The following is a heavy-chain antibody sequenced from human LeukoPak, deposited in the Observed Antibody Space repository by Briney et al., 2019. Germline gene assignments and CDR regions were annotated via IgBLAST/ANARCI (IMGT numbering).Heavy chain of an antibody. D-gene: IGHD6-19*01. CDR3: ARLRDVSSGWANWFDP. CDR2: IYYSGST. V-gene: IGHV4-59*12. CDR1: GGSISSFY. J-gene: IGHJ5*02. Sequence: PSETLSLTCTVSGGSISSFYWSWIRQPPGKGLERIGYIYYSGSTNYNPSLESRVTISVDTSKNQFSLKLSSVTAADTAVYYCARLRDVSSGWANWFDPWGQGTLVTVSS.